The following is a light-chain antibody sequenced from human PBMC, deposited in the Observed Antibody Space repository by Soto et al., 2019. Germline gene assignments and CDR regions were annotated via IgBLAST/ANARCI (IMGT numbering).Light chain of an antibody. CDR2: GAS. CDR1: QSVSRSY. CDR3: QQYGGAPWT. J-gene: IGKJ1*01. Sequence: EIVLTQSPGTLSLSPGERATLSCRASQSVSRSYLAWYQQRPGQPPRLLIFGASSRATGIPDRFSGSGSGTDFTLTISRLEPEDFAVYHCQQYGGAPWTFGQGTKVEVK. V-gene: IGKV3-20*01.